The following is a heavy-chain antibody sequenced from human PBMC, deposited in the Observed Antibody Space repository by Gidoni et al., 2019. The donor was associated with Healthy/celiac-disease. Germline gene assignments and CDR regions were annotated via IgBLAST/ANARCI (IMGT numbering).Heavy chain of an antibody. CDR3: ARGFYYGSGRSN. D-gene: IGHD3-10*01. CDR1: GFPFSDYY. CDR2: ISSSSSYT. J-gene: IGHJ4*02. Sequence: QVQLVESGGGLVKPGGSLRLSCAASGFPFSDYYMSWIRQAPGKGLEWVSYISSSSSYTNYADSVKGRFTISRDNAKNSLYLQMNSLRAEDTAVYYCARGFYYGSGRSNWGQGTLVTVSS. V-gene: IGHV3-11*06.